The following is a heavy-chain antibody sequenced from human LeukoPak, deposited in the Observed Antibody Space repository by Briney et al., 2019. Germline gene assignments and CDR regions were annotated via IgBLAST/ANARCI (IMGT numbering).Heavy chain of an antibody. Sequence: SVKVSCKASGGTFSSYAISWVRQAPGQGLEWMGGIIPIFGTANYAQKFQGRVTITTDESTSTAYMELSSLRSEDTAVYYCARAGSPPVTDYYFDYWGQEPWSPSPQ. D-gene: IGHD2-21*02. CDR3: ARAGSPPVTDYYFDY. J-gene: IGHJ4*01. CDR1: GGTFSSYA. CDR2: IIPIFGTA. V-gene: IGHV1-69*05.